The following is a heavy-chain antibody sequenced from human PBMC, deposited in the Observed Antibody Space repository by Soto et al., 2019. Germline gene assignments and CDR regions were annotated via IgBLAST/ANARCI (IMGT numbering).Heavy chain of an antibody. D-gene: IGHD3-10*01. CDR3: ARERGA. V-gene: IGHV1-46*01. Sequence: QVQLVQSGAEVKEPGASVKVSCKASGYTFTDYRMHWVRQAPGQGLEWMGMINPGGGSTSNAQKFQGGVTMKRDTSTSRVCLERSRLGSEDSGVYYCARERGAWGQGTLVTVCS. CDR1: GYTFTDYR. CDR2: INPGGGST. J-gene: IGHJ4*02.